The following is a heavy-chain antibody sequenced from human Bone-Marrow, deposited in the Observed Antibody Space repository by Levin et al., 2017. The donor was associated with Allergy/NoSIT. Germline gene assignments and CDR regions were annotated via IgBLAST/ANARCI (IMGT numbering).Heavy chain of an antibody. CDR1: GFTFRDYY. CDR3: ARALHDALDI. J-gene: IGHJ3*02. CDR2: ITSSGGDT. Sequence: GGSLRLSCAASGFTFRDYYMTWIRQAPGKGLEWVSYITSSGGDTYYPDSMKGRFTISRDNGRNSLYLQMNSLRVEDTAVYYCARALHDALDIWGQGTMVTVSS. V-gene: IGHV3-11*01.